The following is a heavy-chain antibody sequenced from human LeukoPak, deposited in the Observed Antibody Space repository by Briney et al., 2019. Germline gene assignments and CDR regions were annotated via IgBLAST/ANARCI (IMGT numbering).Heavy chain of an antibody. CDR2: IESKTDGGTT. Sequence: GGSLRLSCAASGFTFSNAWMRWVRQAPGKGLECVGRIESKTDGGTTDYAAPVKGRFTISRDDSKNTLYLQMNSLKTEDTAVYYCTTVPTYYYDSSGYSVDYWGQGTLVTVSS. D-gene: IGHD3-22*01. V-gene: IGHV3-15*04. CDR3: TTVPTYYYDSSGYSVDY. CDR1: GFTFSNAW. J-gene: IGHJ4*02.